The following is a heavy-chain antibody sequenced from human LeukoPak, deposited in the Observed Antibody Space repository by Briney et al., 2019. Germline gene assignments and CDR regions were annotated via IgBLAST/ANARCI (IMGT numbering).Heavy chain of an antibody. Sequence: GGSLRLSCAASGFTFSIYAMSWVRQAPGKGLEWVSTVSNSGGKTDYTDSVKGRFTISRDNSKNTLFLQMNSLRAEDTAVYYCAKDRITYDYLDFWGQGTLVTVSS. CDR1: GFTFSIYA. V-gene: IGHV3-23*01. D-gene: IGHD3-22*01. J-gene: IGHJ4*02. CDR2: VSNSGGKT. CDR3: AKDRITYDYLDF.